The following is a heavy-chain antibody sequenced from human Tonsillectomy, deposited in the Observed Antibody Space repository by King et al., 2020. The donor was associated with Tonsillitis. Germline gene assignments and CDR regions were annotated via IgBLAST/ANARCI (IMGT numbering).Heavy chain of an antibody. CDR1: GGSISSGGYY. CDR2: IYYSGST. Sequence: VQLQESGPGLVKPSQTLSLTCTVSGGSISSGGYYWNWIRQHPGKGLEWIGYIYYSGSTYYNPSLKSRVTISIDTSKNQFSLKLSSVTAADTAVYYCAGEGAWGVGDQLNWFDPWGQGTLVTVSS. V-gene: IGHV4-31*03. CDR3: AGEGAWGVGDQLNWFDP. D-gene: IGHD3-16*01. J-gene: IGHJ5*02.